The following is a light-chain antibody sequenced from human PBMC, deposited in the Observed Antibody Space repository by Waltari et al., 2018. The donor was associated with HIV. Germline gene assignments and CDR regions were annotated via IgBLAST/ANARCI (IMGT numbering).Light chain of an antibody. CDR1: QSVSSSY. CDR3: QQYGSSLSIT. V-gene: IGKV3-20*01. J-gene: IGKJ5*01. Sequence: EIVLTQSPGTLSLSPGERATLSCRASQSVSSSYLAWYQQKPGQAPRLPDRFSGSGSGTDFTLTISRLEPEDFAVYYCQQYGSSLSITFGQGTRLEIK.